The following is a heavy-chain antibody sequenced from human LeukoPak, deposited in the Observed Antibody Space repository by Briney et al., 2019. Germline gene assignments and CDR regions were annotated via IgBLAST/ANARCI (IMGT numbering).Heavy chain of an antibody. CDR2: ISAYNGNT. V-gene: IGHV1-18*01. CDR3: ARVDGKYYYDSSGPAHY. Sequence: GASVKVSCKASGYTFTSYGISWVRQAPGQGLEWMGRISAYNGNTNYAQKLQGRVTMTTDTSTSTAYMELRSLRSDDTAVYYCARVDGKYYYDSSGPAHYWGQGTLVTVSS. D-gene: IGHD3-22*01. CDR1: GYTFTSYG. J-gene: IGHJ4*02.